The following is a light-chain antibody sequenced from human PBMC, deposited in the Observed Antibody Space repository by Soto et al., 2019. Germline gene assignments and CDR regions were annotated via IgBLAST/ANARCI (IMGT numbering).Light chain of an antibody. Sequence: QSVLTQPPSASESPGQSVTISCTGTSSDVGGYHYVSWYQHHPGRAPKLLIYEVNKRPPGVPGRSSGSKSGNTASLTVSGLQADDEADYYCLSYGGSNNYVFGTGTKVTVL. CDR1: SSDVGGYHY. CDR2: EVN. J-gene: IGLJ1*01. V-gene: IGLV2-8*01. CDR3: LSYGGSNNYV.